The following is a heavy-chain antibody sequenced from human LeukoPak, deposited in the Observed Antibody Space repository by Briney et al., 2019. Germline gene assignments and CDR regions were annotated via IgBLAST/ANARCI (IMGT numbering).Heavy chain of an antibody. V-gene: IGHV3-66*01. CDR2: IYSGGTT. Sequence: PGGSLRLSCAASGFTVSSNYMSWVRQAPGKGLEWVSVIYSGGTTYYADSVKGRFTISRDNSKDTLYLQMNSLRAEDTAAYYCAKMGNYYGMDVWGQGTTVTVSS. CDR1: GFTVSSNY. CDR3: AKMGNYYGMDV. D-gene: IGHD5-24*01. J-gene: IGHJ6*02.